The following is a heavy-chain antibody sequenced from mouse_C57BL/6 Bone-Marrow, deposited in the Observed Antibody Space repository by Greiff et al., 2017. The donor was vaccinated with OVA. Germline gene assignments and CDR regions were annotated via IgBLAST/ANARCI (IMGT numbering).Heavy chain of an antibody. CDR3: ARCRVTTGSYYFDY. CDR2: IYPGDGDT. V-gene: IGHV1-82*01. Sequence: QVQLQQSGPELVKPGASVKISCKASGYAFSSSWMNWVKQRPGKGLEWIGRIYPGDGDTNYNGKFKGKATLTADKSSSTAYMQLSSLTSEDSAVYFCARCRVTTGSYYFDYWGQGTTLTVSS. J-gene: IGHJ2*01. D-gene: IGHD2-2*01. CDR1: GYAFSSSW.